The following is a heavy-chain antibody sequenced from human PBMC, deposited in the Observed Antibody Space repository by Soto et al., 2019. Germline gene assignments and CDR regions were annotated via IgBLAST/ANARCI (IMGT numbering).Heavy chain of an antibody. D-gene: IGHD6-13*01. Sequence: GGSLRLSCAASGFTFSSYGMHWVRQAPGKGLEWVAVISYDGSNKYYADSVKGRFTISRDNSKTTLYLQTNILRAEDTAVYYCAKGIAALYYYCGMYVWGQRTTVTVSS. V-gene: IGHV3-30*18. CDR3: AKGIAALYYYCGMYV. CDR2: ISYDGSNK. J-gene: IGHJ6*02. CDR1: GFTFSSYG.